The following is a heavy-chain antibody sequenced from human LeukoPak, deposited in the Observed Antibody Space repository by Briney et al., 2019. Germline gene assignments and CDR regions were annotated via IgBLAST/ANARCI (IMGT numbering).Heavy chain of an antibody. CDR3: ANDYDFWSGYFDY. V-gene: IGHV3-23*01. D-gene: IGHD3-3*01. CDR1: GFTFSSYA. CDR2: ISGSGGST. J-gene: IGHJ4*02. Sequence: PGGSLRLSCAASGFTFSSYAMSWVRQAPGKGLEWVSAISGSGGSTYYADSVKGRFTISRDNSKNTLYLQMDSLRAEDTAVYYCANDYDFWSGYFDYWGQGTLVTVSS.